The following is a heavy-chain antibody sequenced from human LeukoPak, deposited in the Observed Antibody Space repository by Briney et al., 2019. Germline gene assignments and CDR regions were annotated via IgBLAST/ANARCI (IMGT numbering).Heavy chain of an antibody. J-gene: IGHJ4*02. V-gene: IGHV4-4*02. CDR3: ANQRRGYYDSSGYYFFKYFDY. Sequence: PSETLSLTCAVSGGSISSSNWWSWVRQPPGKGLEWIGEIYHSGSTNYNPSLKSRVTISVDTSKNQFSLKLSSVTAADTAVYYCANQRRGYYDSSGYYFFKYFDYWGQGTLVTVSS. CDR2: IYHSGST. CDR1: GGSISSSNW. D-gene: IGHD3-22*01.